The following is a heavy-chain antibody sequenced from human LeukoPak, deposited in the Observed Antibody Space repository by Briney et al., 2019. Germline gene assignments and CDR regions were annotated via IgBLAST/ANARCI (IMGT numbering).Heavy chain of an antibody. CDR2: TSSNSRNI. CDR1: GFTFISYN. CDR3: ARDWSGAYGMDV. D-gene: IGHD3-10*01. V-gene: IGHV3-21*01. Sequence: GGSLRLSCAASGFTFISYNMNWVRQAPGKGLEWVSYTSSNSRNIYYVDSVKGRFTISRDNAENALYLQMDSLRAEDTAVYYCARDWSGAYGMDVWGQGTTVTVSS. J-gene: IGHJ6*02.